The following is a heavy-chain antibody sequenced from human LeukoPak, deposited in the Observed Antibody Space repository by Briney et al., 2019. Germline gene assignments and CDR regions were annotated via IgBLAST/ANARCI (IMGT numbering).Heavy chain of an antibody. J-gene: IGHJ4*02. CDR1: GFTFSDYY. Sequence: PGGSLRLSCAASGFTFSDYYMSWIRQAPGKGPEWISYITSSGTNIYYADSVKGRFTVSRDNAKNSLYLQMNSLRAEDTAVYYCARGHLYSSSWYRYTLDYWGQGTLVTVSS. D-gene: IGHD6-13*01. CDR3: ARGHLYSSSWYRYTLDY. V-gene: IGHV3-11*04. CDR2: ITSSGTNI.